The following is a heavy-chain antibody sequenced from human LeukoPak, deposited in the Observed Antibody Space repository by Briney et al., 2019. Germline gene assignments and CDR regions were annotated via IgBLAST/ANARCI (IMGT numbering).Heavy chain of an antibody. CDR1: GFTFSSYG. CDR2: IWYDGSNK. J-gene: IGHJ3*02. Sequence: PGGSLRLSCAASGFTFSSYGMHWVRQAPGKGLEWVAVIWYDGSNKYYADSVKGRFTISRDNSKNTLYLQMNSLRAEDTAVYYCARPRSIAAAEGNAFDIWGQGTMVTVSS. V-gene: IGHV3-30*02. D-gene: IGHD6-13*01. CDR3: ARPRSIAAAEGNAFDI.